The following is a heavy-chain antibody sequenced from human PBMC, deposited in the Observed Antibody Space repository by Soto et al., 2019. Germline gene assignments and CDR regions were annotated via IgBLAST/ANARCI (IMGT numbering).Heavy chain of an antibody. CDR2: ITNSGGST. Sequence: GGSLRLSCAASGFTFSSYAMSWVRQAPGKGLEWVSAITNSGGSTYYADSVKGRFTISRDNSKNTLYLQMNSLRGEDTAVYYCAKTRPDSNGWLFDYWGQGTLVTVSS. D-gene: IGHD6-19*01. CDR3: AKTRPDSNGWLFDY. J-gene: IGHJ4*02. V-gene: IGHV3-23*01. CDR1: GFTFSSYA.